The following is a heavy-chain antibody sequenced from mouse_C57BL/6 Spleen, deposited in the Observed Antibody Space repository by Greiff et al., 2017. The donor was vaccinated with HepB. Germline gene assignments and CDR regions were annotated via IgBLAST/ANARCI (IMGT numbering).Heavy chain of an antibody. Sequence: EVQRVESGGDLVKPGGSLKFSCAASGFTFSSYGMSWVRQTPDKRLEWVATISSGGSYTNYPDSVKGQITISRDKTKNALYLQMSSLKSEDTAMYYCAIPSIYDGYYGYAMDYWGQGTSVTVSS. D-gene: IGHD2-3*01. CDR1: GFTFSSYG. V-gene: IGHV5-6*01. CDR2: ISSGGSYT. J-gene: IGHJ4*01. CDR3: AIPSIYDGYYGYAMDY.